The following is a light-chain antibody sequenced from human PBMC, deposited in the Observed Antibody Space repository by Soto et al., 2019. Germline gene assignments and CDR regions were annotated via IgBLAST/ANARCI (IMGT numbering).Light chain of an antibody. Sequence: EIVLTQSPGTLSLSPGERATLSCRASQSVSGNYLAWYQQKPRQSPRLLIYGSSDRATAIPGRFSGSGSVTDFTLTITRVEPEDFAVYYCQQYGSSPPYTFGQGTKLEIK. V-gene: IGKV3-20*01. CDR1: QSVSGNY. CDR3: QQYGSSPPYT. J-gene: IGKJ2*01. CDR2: GSS.